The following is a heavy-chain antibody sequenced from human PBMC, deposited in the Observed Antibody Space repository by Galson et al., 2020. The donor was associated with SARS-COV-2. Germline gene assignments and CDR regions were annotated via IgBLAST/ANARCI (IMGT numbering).Heavy chain of an antibody. CDR2: MHHVGSP. J-gene: IGHJ4*02. D-gene: IGHD5-12*01. CDR1: GQPINSAIQ. CDR3: ARSGVVATMGFFDY. V-gene: IGHV4-38-2*01. Sequence: SETLSLTCSVSGQPINSAIQWGWIRQPPGKGLEWVGMMHHVGSPSYNPSLRSRVTISTDTSKNQFSLKLNSVTAADTAFYYCARSGVVATMGFFDYWGPGALVTVSS.